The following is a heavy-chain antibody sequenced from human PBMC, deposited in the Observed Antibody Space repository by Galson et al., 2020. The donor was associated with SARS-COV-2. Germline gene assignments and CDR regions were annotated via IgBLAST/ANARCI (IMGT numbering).Heavy chain of an antibody. CDR2: IWYDGSNK. J-gene: IGHJ4*02. CDR3: ARGSAQFLGALDY. CDR1: GFTFSSYG. D-gene: IGHD3-3*01. V-gene: IGHV3-33*01. Sequence: GGSLRLSCAASGFTFSSYGMHWVRQAPGKGLEWVAVIWYDGSNKYYADSVKGRFTISRDNSKNTLYLQMNSLRAEDTAVYYCARGSAQFLGALDYWGQGTLVTVSS.